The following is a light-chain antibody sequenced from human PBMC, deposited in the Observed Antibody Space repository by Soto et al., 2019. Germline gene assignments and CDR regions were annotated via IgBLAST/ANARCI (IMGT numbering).Light chain of an antibody. V-gene: IGKV1-39*01. CDR1: QSISSY. CDR3: QHSYSTPYT. CDR2: AAS. Sequence: DIQMTQSPSSLSASVGDRVTITCRASQSISSYLNWYQQKPGKAPKLLIYAASSLQSGVPSRFSGSGSATEFPLTISSLQPEDFATYYCQHSYSTPYTFGQGTKLEIK. J-gene: IGKJ2*01.